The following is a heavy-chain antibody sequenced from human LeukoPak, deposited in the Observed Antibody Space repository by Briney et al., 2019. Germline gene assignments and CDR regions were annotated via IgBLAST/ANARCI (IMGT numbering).Heavy chain of an antibody. J-gene: IGHJ5*02. CDR2: FDPEDGET. CDR1: GYTLTELS. V-gene: IGHV1-24*01. CDR3: ATKSAGHQVGAIWFDL. D-gene: IGHD1-26*01. Sequence: ASVKVSCKASGYTLTELSMHWVRQAPGKGLEWMGGFDPEDGETIYAQKFQGRVTMTEDTSTDTAYMELSSLRSEDTAVYYGATKSAGHQVGAIWFDLWGQGTLVTVSS.